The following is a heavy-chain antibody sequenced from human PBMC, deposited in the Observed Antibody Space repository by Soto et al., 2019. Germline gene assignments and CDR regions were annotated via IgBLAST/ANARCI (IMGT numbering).Heavy chain of an antibody. J-gene: IGHJ6*02. V-gene: IGHV1-2*02. Sequence: GASVKVSCKASGYTFTGYYMHWVRQAPGQGLEWMGGIIPIFGTANYAQKFQGRVTMTTDTSTSTAYMELRSLRSDDTAVYYCARDDYYDSSGYAYYYYGMDVWGQGTTVTVSS. CDR3: ARDDYYDSSGYAYYYYGMDV. D-gene: IGHD3-22*01. CDR1: GYTFTGYY. CDR2: IIPIFGTA.